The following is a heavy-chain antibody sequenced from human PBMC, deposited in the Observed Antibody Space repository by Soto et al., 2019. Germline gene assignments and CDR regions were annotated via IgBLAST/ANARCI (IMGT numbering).Heavy chain of an antibody. CDR3: ARKFSSGYYAYYYGMDV. J-gene: IGHJ6*02. V-gene: IGHV1-46*01. Sequence: GASVKVSCKASGYTFTSYYMHWVLQAPGQGLEWMGIINPSGGSASYAQKFQGRVTMTRDTSTSTVYMELSSLRSEDTAVYYCARKFSSGYYAYYYGMDVWGQGTTVTVSS. CDR1: GYTFTSYY. D-gene: IGHD3-22*01. CDR2: INPSGGSA.